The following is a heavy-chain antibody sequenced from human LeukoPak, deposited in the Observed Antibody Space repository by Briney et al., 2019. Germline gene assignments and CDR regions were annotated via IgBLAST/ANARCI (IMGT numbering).Heavy chain of an antibody. J-gene: IGHJ4*02. CDR3: ASGWRVVLYGY. CDR2: ISYDGSNK. CDR1: GFTFSSYA. V-gene: IGHV3-30*04. D-gene: IGHD6-19*01. Sequence: PGGSLRLSCAASGFTFSSYAMHWVRQAPGKGLEWVAVISYDGSNKYYADSVKGRFTISRDSSKNTLYLQMNSLRAEDTAVYYCASGWRVVLYGYWGQGTLVTVSS.